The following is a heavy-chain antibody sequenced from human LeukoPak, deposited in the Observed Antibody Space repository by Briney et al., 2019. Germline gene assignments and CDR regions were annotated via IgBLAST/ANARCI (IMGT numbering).Heavy chain of an antibody. V-gene: IGHV4-39*01. D-gene: IGHD1-26*01. CDR1: GGSLSGSSYY. J-gene: IGHJ5*02. CDR3: ARHAMLSGSYWYNWFDP. Sequence: PPETLSLTCTVSGGSLSGSSYYWGSLRQPPGTGLEWVGRIYYSGSTYYNPSLKSPVTISVDTSRNQCSLKLSSVNAADTAVYYCARHAMLSGSYWYNWFDPWGQGTLVTVSS. CDR2: IYYSGST.